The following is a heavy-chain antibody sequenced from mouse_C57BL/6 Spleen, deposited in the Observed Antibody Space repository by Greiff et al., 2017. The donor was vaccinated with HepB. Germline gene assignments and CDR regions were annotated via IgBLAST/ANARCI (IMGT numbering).Heavy chain of an antibody. CDR3: ARNGNFFAY. V-gene: IGHV3-6*01. CDR1: GYSITSGYY. Sequence: DVQLQESGPGLVKPSQSLSLTCSVTGYSITSGYYWNWIRQFPGNKLEWMGYISYDGSNNYNPSLKNRISITRDTSKNQFFLKLNSVTTEDTATYYCARNGNFFAYWGQGTLVTVSA. J-gene: IGHJ3*01. D-gene: IGHD2-1*01. CDR2: ISYDGSN.